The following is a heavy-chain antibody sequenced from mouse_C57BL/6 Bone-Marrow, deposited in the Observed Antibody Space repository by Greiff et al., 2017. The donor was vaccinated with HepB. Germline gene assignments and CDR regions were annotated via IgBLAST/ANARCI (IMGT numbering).Heavy chain of an antibody. CDR3: ARDIYYYGSSLADFDY. V-gene: IGHV3-6*01. D-gene: IGHD1-1*01. CDR2: ISYDGSN. J-gene: IGHJ2*01. Sequence: EVKLVESGPGLVKPSQSLSLTCSVTGYSITSGYYWNWIRQFPGNKLEWMGYISYDGSNNYNPSLKNRISITRDTSKNQFFLKFNSVTTEDTATYYCARDIYYYGSSLADFDYWGQGTTLTVSS. CDR1: GYSITSGYY.